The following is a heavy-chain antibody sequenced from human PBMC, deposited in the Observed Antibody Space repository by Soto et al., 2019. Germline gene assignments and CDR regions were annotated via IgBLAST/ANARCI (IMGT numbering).Heavy chain of an antibody. CDR2: FDGSVGHT. CDR3: AKHLQSDSGWPLHH. CDR1: GFSFSSYA. V-gene: IGHV3-23*01. D-gene: IGHD6-19*01. Sequence: GSLRLSCAASGFSFSSYAVSWVRQAPGKGLEWVSVFDGSVGHTYYTNSVKGRFTISNDNSKNTLFLQMNSLKAEDTDVYFCAKHLQSDSGWPLHHWGQGTLVTVSS. J-gene: IGHJ5*02.